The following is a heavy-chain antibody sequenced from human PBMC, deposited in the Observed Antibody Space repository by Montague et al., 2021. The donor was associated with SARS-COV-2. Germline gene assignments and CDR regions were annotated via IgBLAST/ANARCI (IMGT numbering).Heavy chain of an antibody. D-gene: IGHD7-27*01. Sequence: SETLSLTCSRLVSWYCGAHRTCTRLSSRSRPISFADFIQSEKTSYNPSLQSRLTMSVDTYKKQFSLRLSSVTAADTAVYFCAKGSHVYETRGLRTGWFDPWGQGTLVTVSS. V-gene: IGHV4-34*01. CDR2: FIQSEKT. J-gene: IGHJ5*02. CDR3: AKGSHVYETRGLRTGWFDP. CDR1: VSWYCGAH.